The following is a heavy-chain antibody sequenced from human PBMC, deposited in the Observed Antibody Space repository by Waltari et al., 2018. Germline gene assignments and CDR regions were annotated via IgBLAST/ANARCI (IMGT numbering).Heavy chain of an antibody. D-gene: IGHD5-12*01. Sequence: QVQLVESGGGVVQPGRSLRLSCAASGFTFSSYGMLLVRQAPVKGLEWVAVIWYDGSNKYYADSVKGRFTISRDNSKNTLYLQMNSLRAEDTAVYYCARDQWLQFSYYYYGMDVWGQGTTVTVSS. J-gene: IGHJ6*02. V-gene: IGHV3-33*01. CDR3: ARDQWLQFSYYYYGMDV. CDR2: IWYDGSNK. CDR1: GFTFSSYG.